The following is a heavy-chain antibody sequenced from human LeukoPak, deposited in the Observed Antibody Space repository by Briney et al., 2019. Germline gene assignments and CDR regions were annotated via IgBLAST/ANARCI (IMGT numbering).Heavy chain of an antibody. CDR2: IYYSGST. CDR3: ARDSSGYYLPGY. Sequence: SETLSLTCTVSGGSISSYYWSWIRQPPGKGLEWIGYIYYSGSTNYNPSLKSRVTISVDTSKNQFSPKLSSVTAADTAVYYCARDSSGYYLPGYWGQGTLVTVSS. V-gene: IGHV4-59*01. CDR1: GGSISSYY. D-gene: IGHD3-22*01. J-gene: IGHJ4*02.